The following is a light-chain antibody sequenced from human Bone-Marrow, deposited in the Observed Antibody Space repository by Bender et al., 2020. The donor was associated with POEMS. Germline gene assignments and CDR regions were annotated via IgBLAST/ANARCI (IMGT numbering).Light chain of an antibody. CDR1: SINSGIYNL. J-gene: IGLJ1*01. Sequence: QSALTQPASVSGSPGQSITISCTGASINSGIYNLVSWYQHQPGKAPKLLIYEGSKRPSGVSTRFSGSKSDNTASLTISGLQAEDEADYYCSSYTSSTTVVFGSGAKVTVL. CDR2: EGS. CDR3: SSYTSSTTVV. V-gene: IGLV2-14*02.